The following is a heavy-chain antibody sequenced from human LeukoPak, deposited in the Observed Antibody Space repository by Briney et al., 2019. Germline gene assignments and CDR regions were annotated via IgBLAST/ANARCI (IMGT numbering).Heavy chain of an antibody. J-gene: IGHJ4*02. CDR1: RFTFSSYG. D-gene: IGHD5-18*01. CDR2: ISYDGSKK. CDR3: ARGRYNSGY. Sequence: GGSLRLSCVASRFTFSSYGMHWVRQAPGKGLEWVAVISYDGSKKFNADSVKGRFTISRDDAKNSLYLQMNSLRAEDTAVYYCARGRYNSGYWGQGTLVTVSS. V-gene: IGHV3-30*03.